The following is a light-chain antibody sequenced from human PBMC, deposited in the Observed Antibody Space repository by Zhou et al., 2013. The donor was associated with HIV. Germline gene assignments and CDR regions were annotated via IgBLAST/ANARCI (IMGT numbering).Light chain of an antibody. CDR1: QSVSSN. CDR2: DAS. J-gene: IGKJ1*01. V-gene: IGKV3-15*01. CDR3: QQYNNWPRT. Sequence: EIVMTQSPAALSVSPGERATLSCRASQSVSSNLAWYQQRPGQAPRLLIYDASTRPTGIPARFSGSGSGTEFTLTISSMQSADFAVYYCQQYNNWPRTFGQGTKVEIK.